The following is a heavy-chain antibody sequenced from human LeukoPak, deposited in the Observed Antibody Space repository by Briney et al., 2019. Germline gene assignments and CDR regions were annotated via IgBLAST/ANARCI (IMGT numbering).Heavy chain of an antibody. J-gene: IGHJ3*01. CDR1: GFTFSSYS. Sequence: PGGSLRLSCTASGFTFSSYSMNWVRQAPGKGLEWVSSISSSSSYIYYADSVKGRFTISRDNAKNSLYLQMNSLRAEDTAVYYCARDSGITMVRGAVKGPLWGQGTMVTVSS. D-gene: IGHD3-10*01. V-gene: IGHV3-21*01. CDR3: ARDSGITMVRGAVKGPL. CDR2: ISSSSSYI.